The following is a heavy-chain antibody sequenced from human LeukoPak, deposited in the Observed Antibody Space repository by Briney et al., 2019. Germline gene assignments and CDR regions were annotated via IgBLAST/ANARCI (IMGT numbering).Heavy chain of an antibody. CDR3: ARETSQKGAHYMDV. V-gene: IGHV4-59*01. Sequence: SETLSLTCAVSGGSISSYYWSWIRQPPGKGLEWIGYIYYSGSTNYNPSLKSRVTISVDTSKNQFSLKLRSVTAADTAVYYCARETSQKGAHYMDVWGKGTTVTISS. J-gene: IGHJ6*03. CDR1: GGSISSYY. D-gene: IGHD3-16*01. CDR2: IYYSGST.